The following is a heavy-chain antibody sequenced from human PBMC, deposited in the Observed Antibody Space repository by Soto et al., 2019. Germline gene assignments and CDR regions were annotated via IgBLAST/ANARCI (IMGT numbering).Heavy chain of an antibody. CDR2: IYNSGST. CDR1: GGSISSSSYY. CDR3: ARVSGVTRAYYYYYYMDV. V-gene: IGHV4-39*01. J-gene: IGHJ6*03. D-gene: IGHD4-4*01. Sequence: PSETLSLTCTVSGGSISSSSYYWGWIRQPPGKGLEWIGSIYNSGSTYYNPSLKSRVTISVDTSKNQFSLKLSSVTAADTAVYYCARVSGVTRAYYYYYYMDVWGKGTTVTVSS.